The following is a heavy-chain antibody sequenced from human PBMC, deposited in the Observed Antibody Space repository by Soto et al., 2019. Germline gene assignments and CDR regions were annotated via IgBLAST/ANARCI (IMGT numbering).Heavy chain of an antibody. Sequence: QVQLQQWGAGLLKPSETLSLTCAVYGGSFSGYYWSWIRQPPGKGLEWIGEINHSGSTNYNPSLKSRVTISVDTSKNQFSLKLSSVTAADTAVYYCASTPPGGMAPREVYYWGQGTLVTVSS. CDR3: ASTPPGGMAPREVYY. V-gene: IGHV4-34*01. CDR1: GGSFSGYY. J-gene: IGHJ4*02. D-gene: IGHD3-16*01. CDR2: INHSGST.